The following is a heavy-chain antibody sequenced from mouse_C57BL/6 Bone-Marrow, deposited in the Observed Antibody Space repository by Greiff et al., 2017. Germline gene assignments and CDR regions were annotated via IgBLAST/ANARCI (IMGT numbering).Heavy chain of an antibody. CDR1: GYNFTSYT. Sequence: VKLQESGAELARPGASVKMSCKASGYNFTSYTMHWVKQRPGQGLEWIGYINPSSGYTKYNQKFKDKATLTADKSSSTAYMQLSSLTSEDSAIYYCARGGPKGVFDYWGQGTTLTVSS. CDR2: INPSSGYT. J-gene: IGHJ2*01. V-gene: IGHV1-4*01. CDR3: ARGGPKGVFDY.